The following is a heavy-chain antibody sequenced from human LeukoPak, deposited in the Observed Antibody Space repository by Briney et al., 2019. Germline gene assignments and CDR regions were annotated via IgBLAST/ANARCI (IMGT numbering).Heavy chain of an antibody. CDR1: GFTVSSNY. CDR3: ASYGGNSEDYFDY. Sequence: GGSLRLSCEASGFTVSSNYMSWVRQAPGKGLEWVSVIYSGGSTYYADSVKGRFTISRDNSKNTLYLQMNSLRAEDTAVYYCASYGGNSEDYFDYWGQGTLVTVSS. D-gene: IGHD4-23*01. CDR2: IYSGGST. V-gene: IGHV3-53*01. J-gene: IGHJ4*02.